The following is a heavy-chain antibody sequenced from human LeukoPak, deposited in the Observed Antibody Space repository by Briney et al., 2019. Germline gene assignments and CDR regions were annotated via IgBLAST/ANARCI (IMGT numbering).Heavy chain of an antibody. Sequence: SETLSLTCTVSGGSISSGGYYWSWIRQHPGKGLEWIGYIYYSGSTYYNPSPKSRVTISVDTSKNQFSLKLSSVTAADTAVYYCATIPPNYYYDSSGSRYFDLWGRGTLVTVSS. V-gene: IGHV4-31*03. D-gene: IGHD3-22*01. CDR3: ATIPPNYYYDSSGSRYFDL. J-gene: IGHJ2*01. CDR2: IYYSGST. CDR1: GGSISSGGYY.